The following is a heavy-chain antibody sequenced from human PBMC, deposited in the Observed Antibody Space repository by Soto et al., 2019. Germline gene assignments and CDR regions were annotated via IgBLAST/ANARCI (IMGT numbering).Heavy chain of an antibody. CDR1: GGAISGRSNY. CDR2: IYSGGST. J-gene: IGHJ4*02. CDR3: ARRHSATWLFDY. V-gene: IGHV4-39*01. D-gene: IGHD2-15*01. Sequence: SETLSLTCNVSGGAISGRSNYWGWIRQPPGKGLEYIGSIYSGGSTYYNPSLKSRVTLSVDTSQNQFFLRLTSVTAADTAVYYCARRHSATWLFDYRGLGTQDTVSS.